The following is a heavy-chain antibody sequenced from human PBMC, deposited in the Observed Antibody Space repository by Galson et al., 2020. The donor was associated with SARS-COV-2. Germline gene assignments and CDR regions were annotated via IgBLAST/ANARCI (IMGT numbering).Heavy chain of an antibody. V-gene: IGHV5-10-1*01. CDR2: IDPSDSYT. J-gene: IGHJ4*02. CDR1: GYSFTSYW. Sequence: GESLKISCQGSGYSFTSYWISWVRQMPGKGLEWMGRIDPSDSYTNYSPSFQGHVTISADKSISTAYLQWSSLKASDTAMYYCARAPPPYDSSGYYYSTYYFDYWGQGTLVTVSS. D-gene: IGHD3-22*01. CDR3: ARAPPPYDSSGYYYSTYYFDY.